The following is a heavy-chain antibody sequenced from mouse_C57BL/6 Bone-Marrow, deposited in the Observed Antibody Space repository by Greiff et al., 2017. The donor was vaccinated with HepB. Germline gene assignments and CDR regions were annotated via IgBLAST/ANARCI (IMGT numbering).Heavy chain of an antibody. J-gene: IGHJ3*01. CDR2: IYPGSGST. V-gene: IGHV1-55*01. CDR1: GYTFTSYW. D-gene: IGHD3-1*01. CDR3: ARGGVGAY. Sequence: VQLQQSGAELVKPGASVKMSCKASGYTFTSYWITWVKQRPGQGLEWIGDIYPGSGSTNYNEKFKSKATLTVYTSSSTAYMQLSSLTSEDSAVYYCARGGVGAYWGQGTLVTVSA.